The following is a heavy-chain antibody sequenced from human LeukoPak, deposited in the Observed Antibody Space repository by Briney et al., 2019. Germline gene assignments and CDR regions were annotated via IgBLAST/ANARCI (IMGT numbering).Heavy chain of an antibody. CDR2: ISANSGNT. CDR3: ARDVNYAFDY. CDR1: GYSFTRNG. D-gene: IGHD3-16*01. J-gene: IGHJ4*02. V-gene: IGHV1-18*01. Sequence: ASVKVSCKPSGYSFTRNGISWVRQAPGQGPEWMAWISANSGNTNYAQNFQDRVTLTTDTSTSTAYMELRSLRSDDTAVYYCARDVNYAFDYWGQGTLVTVPS.